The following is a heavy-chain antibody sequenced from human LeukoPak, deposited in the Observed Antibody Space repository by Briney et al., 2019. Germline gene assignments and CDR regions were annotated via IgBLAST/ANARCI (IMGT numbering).Heavy chain of an antibody. CDR3: ARDIVVVVAAQDYNEMDV. Sequence: ASVKVSCKASGYTFTSHGINWVRQAPGQGLEWMGWISGYNGNTDYAQKFQGRVTMTTDRSTNTVYLELRSLRSDDTAVYYCARDIVVVVAAQDYNEMDVWGQGTTVTVSS. V-gene: IGHV1-18*01. D-gene: IGHD2-15*01. CDR1: GYTFTSHG. CDR2: ISGYNGNT. J-gene: IGHJ6*02.